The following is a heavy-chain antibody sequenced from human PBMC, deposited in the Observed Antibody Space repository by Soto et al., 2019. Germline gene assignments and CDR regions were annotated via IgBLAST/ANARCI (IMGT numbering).Heavy chain of an antibody. D-gene: IGHD3-10*01. V-gene: IGHV1-69*13. CDR2: IIPIFGTA. CDR1: GGTFSSYA. Sequence: SVKVSCKASGGTFSSYAISWVRPAPGQGLEWMGGIIPIFGTANYAQKFQGRVTITADESTSTAYMELSSLRSEDTAVYYCARKVPGELSLSHIDNWFDPWGQGTLVTVSS. J-gene: IGHJ5*02. CDR3: ARKVPGELSLSHIDNWFDP.